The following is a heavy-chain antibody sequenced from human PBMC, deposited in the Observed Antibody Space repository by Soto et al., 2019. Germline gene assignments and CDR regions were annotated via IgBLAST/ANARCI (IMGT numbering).Heavy chain of an antibody. J-gene: IGHJ3*02. D-gene: IGHD6-13*01. Sequence: QLQLQESGPGLVKPSETLSLTCTVSGCSISSSSYYWGWIRQPPGKGLEWIGSIYYRGSTYYNPSLKSRVTLSVDTSTNQFSLKLISVTAADTAVYYCARGIAAAGIDAFDIWGQGTMVTVSS. CDR1: GCSISSSSYY. V-gene: IGHV4-39*01. CDR2: IYYRGST. CDR3: ARGIAAAGIDAFDI.